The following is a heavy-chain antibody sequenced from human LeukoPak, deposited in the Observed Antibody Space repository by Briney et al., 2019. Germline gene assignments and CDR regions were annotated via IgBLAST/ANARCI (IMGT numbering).Heavy chain of an antibody. J-gene: IGHJ6*02. Sequence: SVKVSCKASGGTFSSYAISWVRQAPGQGRECMGGIIPIFGTANYAQKFQGRVTITADESTSTAYMELSSLRSEDTAVYYCARDIVSSGYYYYYGMDVWGQGTTVTVSS. CDR3: ARDIVSSGYYYYYGMDV. D-gene: IGHD3-22*01. V-gene: IGHV1-69*13. CDR1: GGTFSSYA. CDR2: IIPIFGTA.